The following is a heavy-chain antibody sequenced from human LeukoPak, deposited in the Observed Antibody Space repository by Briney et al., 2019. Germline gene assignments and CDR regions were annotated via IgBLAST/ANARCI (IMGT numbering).Heavy chain of an antibody. CDR1: GFTFSSYA. Sequence: GGSLRLSCAAPGFTFSSYAMNWVRQAPGKGLEWVSAISGSGGSTYYADSVKGRFTISRDNSKNTLYLQMNSLRAEDTAVYYCAKGRAIFGVADYYYMDVWGKGTTVTVSS. J-gene: IGHJ6*03. V-gene: IGHV3-23*01. CDR2: ISGSGGST. D-gene: IGHD3-3*01. CDR3: AKGRAIFGVADYYYMDV.